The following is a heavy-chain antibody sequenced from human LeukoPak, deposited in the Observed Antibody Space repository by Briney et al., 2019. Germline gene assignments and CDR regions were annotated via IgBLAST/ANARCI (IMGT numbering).Heavy chain of an antibody. CDR3: ARAALYNWNDGNWFDP. Sequence: ASVKVSCKASVYTFTGYYMHWVRQAPGQGLEWMGWINPNSGGTNYAQKFQGRVTMTRDTSISTAYMELSRLRSDDTAVYCCARAALYNWNDGNWFDPWGQGTLVTVSS. D-gene: IGHD1-1*01. CDR1: VYTFTGYY. CDR2: INPNSGGT. V-gene: IGHV1-2*02. J-gene: IGHJ5*02.